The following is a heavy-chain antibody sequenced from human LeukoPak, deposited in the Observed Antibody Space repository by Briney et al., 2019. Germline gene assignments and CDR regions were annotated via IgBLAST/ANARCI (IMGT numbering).Heavy chain of an antibody. V-gene: IGHV1-18*01. J-gene: IGHJ6*04. CDR3: ARNQYSGSYSPRDGMDV. Sequence: ASVKVSCKASGYTFTNYGISWVRQAPGQGLEWMGWVSAFNGNTNYAQKFQGRVTMTTDTSTNTAYMELRSLRSDDTAVYYCARNQYSGSYSPRDGMDVWGKGTTVTVSS. D-gene: IGHD1-26*01. CDR2: VSAFNGNT. CDR1: GYTFTNYG.